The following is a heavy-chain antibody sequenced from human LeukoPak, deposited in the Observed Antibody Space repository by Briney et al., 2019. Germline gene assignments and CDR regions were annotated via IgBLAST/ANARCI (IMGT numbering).Heavy chain of an antibody. D-gene: IGHD3-10*01. J-gene: IGHJ4*02. Sequence: ASVKVSCKASGYTFTGYYTHWVRQAPGQGLEWMGWINPNSGGTNYAQKFQGRVTMTRDTSISTAYMELSRLRSGDTAVYYCAKDYGAPYYFDYWGQGTLVTVSS. CDR1: GYTFTGYY. V-gene: IGHV1-2*02. CDR2: INPNSGGT. CDR3: AKDYGAPYYFDY.